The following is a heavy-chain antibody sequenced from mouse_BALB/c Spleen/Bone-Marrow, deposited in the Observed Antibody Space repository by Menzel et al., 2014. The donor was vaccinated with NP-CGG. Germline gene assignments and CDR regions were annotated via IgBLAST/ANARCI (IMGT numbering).Heavy chain of an antibody. CDR1: GYAFXSSW. Sequence: QVQLQQSGPELVKPGASVKISCKASGYAFXSSWMNWVKQRPGQGLEWIGRIYPGDGDTKYNGKFKGKATLTADKSSSTAYMQLSSLTSVDSAVYFCARSDGYRDMDYWGQRTSVTVSS. D-gene: IGHD2-3*01. J-gene: IGHJ4*01. CDR2: IYPGDGDT. CDR3: ARSDGYRDMDY. V-gene: IGHV1-82*01.